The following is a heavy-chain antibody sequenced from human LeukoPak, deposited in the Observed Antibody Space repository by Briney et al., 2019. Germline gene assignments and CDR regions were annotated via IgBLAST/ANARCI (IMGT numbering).Heavy chain of an antibody. Sequence: PSETLSLTCAVYGGSFSGYYWSWIRQPPGKGLEWIGEINHSGSTNYNPSLKSRVTISVDTSKNQFSLKLSSVTAADTAVYYCARHRSITMVRGVIVNWFDPWGQGTLVTVSS. D-gene: IGHD3-10*01. CDR2: INHSGST. V-gene: IGHV4-34*01. J-gene: IGHJ5*02. CDR1: GGSFSGYY. CDR3: ARHRSITMVRGVIVNWFDP.